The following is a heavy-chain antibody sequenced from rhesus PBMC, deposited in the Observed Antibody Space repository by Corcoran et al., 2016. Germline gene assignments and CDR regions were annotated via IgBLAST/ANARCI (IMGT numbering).Heavy chain of an antibody. CDR1: GFTFSSYE. J-gene: IGHJ4*01. CDR3: TDEYSEH. CDR2: IRNKANRYTT. Sequence: DVQLVESGGGLVKPGGSLRLSCVASGFTFSSYEMHWVRQAPGKGLEWVGLIRNKANRYTTEYAAAVKGRFTISRDDSKNTLYLQMSSLKTEDTALYYCTDEYSEHWGQGVLVTVSS. V-gene: IGHV3-13*01. D-gene: IGHD4-23*01.